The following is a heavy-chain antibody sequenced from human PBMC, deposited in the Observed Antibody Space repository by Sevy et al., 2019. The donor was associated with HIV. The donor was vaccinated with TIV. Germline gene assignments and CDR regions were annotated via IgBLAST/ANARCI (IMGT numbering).Heavy chain of an antibody. CDR1: GYTLTKLS. Sequence: ASVKVSCKVSGYTLTKLSMHWVRQVRGKGLEWMGSFDPEDGKRIYAQKFQGRFTMTEDTSTDTGYLDLNNLRSEDSAVYFCATTKDYYESSGDPFDYWGQGTLVTVSS. CDR3: ATTKDYYESSGDPFDY. D-gene: IGHD3-22*01. V-gene: IGHV1-24*01. J-gene: IGHJ4*02. CDR2: FDPEDGKR.